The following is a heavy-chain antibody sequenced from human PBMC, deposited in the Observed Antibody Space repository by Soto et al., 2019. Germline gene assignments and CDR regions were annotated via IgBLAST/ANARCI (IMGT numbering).Heavy chain of an antibody. V-gene: IGHV4-34*01. Sequence: PSETLSLTCAVYGGSFSGYYWSWLRQPPWKGLEWIGEINHSGSTNYNPSLKSRVTISVDTSKSQFSLKLSSVTAAYTAVYYCARVRQLNSFKLRRSRNWFDPWGQGTLVTVSS. CDR2: INHSGST. D-gene: IGHD4-17*01. CDR3: ARVRQLNSFKLRRSRNWFDP. J-gene: IGHJ5*02. CDR1: GGSFSGYY.